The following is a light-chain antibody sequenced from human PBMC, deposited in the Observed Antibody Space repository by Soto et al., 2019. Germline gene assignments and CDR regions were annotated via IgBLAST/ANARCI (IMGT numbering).Light chain of an antibody. CDR1: QSISSTY. V-gene: IGKV3-20*01. J-gene: IGKJ3*01. CDR2: GTS. CDR3: QHYGDSPPFT. Sequence: EVVLTQSPGTQSLSPGERATLSCRTGQSISSTYLAWYQQKPGQAPRLLMSGTSRRATGIPDRFSGSGSGTDFTLSISRLEPEDFAVYYCQHYGDSPPFTFGPGTKVDIK.